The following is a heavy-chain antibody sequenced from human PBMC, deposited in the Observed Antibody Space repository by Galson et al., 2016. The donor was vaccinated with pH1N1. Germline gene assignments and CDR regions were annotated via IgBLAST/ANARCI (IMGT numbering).Heavy chain of an antibody. J-gene: IGHJ4*02. Sequence: SLRLSCAASGFTFSNYWMNWVRQVPGKGLVWVSRINTDGSRTRYADSVKGRFMISRDNARNTLYLQMNSLRAEDTAVYYCAREPYYPYYLDYWGQGTMVTVSS. V-gene: IGHV3-74*01. CDR1: GFTFSNYW. D-gene: IGHD1-26*01. CDR3: AREPYYPYYLDY. CDR2: INTDGSRT.